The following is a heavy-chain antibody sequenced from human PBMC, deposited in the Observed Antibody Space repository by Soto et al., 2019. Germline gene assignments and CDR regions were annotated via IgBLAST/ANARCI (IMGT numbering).Heavy chain of an antibody. CDR3: ALRKTGSYFDY. V-gene: IGHV3-23*01. CDR2: IGASGAGT. Sequence: EVQLLESGGALVQPGWSLRLSCAASGFTFSSYAMRWVRQAPGKGLEWVSGIGASGAGTYYAYSVKGRFIISRDNSKKTLHLQMNSLRAEDTAVYYCALRKTGSYFDYGGQGTLVTVSS. CDR1: GFTFSSYA. D-gene: IGHD1-26*01. J-gene: IGHJ4*02.